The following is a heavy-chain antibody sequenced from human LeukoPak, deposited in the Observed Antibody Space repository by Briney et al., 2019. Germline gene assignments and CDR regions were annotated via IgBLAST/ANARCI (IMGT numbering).Heavy chain of an antibody. CDR2: IYYSGST. Sequence: SWVRQPPGKGLEWIGYIYYSGSTYYNPSLKSRVTISVDTSKNQFSLKLSSVTAADTAVYYCARQTRGLDSSGYYYFDYWGQGTLVTVSS. V-gene: IGHV4-30-4*08. D-gene: IGHD3-22*01. J-gene: IGHJ4*02. CDR3: ARQTRGLDSSGYYYFDY.